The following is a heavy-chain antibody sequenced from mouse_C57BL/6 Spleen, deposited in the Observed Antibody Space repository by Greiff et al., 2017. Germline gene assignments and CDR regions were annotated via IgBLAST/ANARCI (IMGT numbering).Heavy chain of an antibody. CDR1: GYTFTSYW. CDR3: ARTLGQGYYAMDY. CDR2: IDPSDSET. J-gene: IGHJ4*01. V-gene: IGHV1-52*01. Sequence: QVQLQQPGAELVRPGSSVKLSCQASGYTFTSYWMHWVKQRPIQGLEWIGNIDPSDSETHYNQKFKDKATLTVDKSSSTAYMQLSSLTSEDSAVYYCARTLGQGYYAMDYWGQGTSVTVSS. D-gene: IGHD4-1*01.